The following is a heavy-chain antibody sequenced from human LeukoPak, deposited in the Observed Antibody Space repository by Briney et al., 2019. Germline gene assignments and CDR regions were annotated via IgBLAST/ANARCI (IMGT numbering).Heavy chain of an antibody. V-gene: IGHV4-59*01. J-gene: IGHJ4*02. CDR2: IYYSGST. CDR1: GGSISSYY. D-gene: IGHD5-18*01. Sequence: SETLSLTCIVSGGSISSYYWSWIRQPPGKGLEWIGYIYYSGSTNYNPSLKSRVTISVDTSKNQFSLKLSSVTAADTAVYYCARKDTAMVIFDYWGQGTLVTVSS. CDR3: ARKDTAMVIFDY.